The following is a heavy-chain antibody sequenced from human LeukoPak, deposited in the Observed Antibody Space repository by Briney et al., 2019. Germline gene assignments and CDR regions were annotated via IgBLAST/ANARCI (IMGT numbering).Heavy chain of an antibody. Sequence: PGGSLRLSCAASGFTFTSSWMFWVRQAPGKGREWLANINGGGSVTNYVHSVRGRFTISRDNAKNSLYLQMNSLRVEDTAVYYCATDSGYNAFDVWGQGTMVSVSS. CDR3: ATDSGYNAFDV. D-gene: IGHD5-12*01. V-gene: IGHV3-7*01. CDR2: INGGGSVT. J-gene: IGHJ3*01. CDR1: GFTFTSSW.